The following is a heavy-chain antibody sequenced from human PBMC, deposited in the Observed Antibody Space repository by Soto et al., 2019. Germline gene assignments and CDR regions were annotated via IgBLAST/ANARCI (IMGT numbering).Heavy chain of an antibody. CDR1: GFTFSSYG. J-gene: IGHJ1*01. CDR3: AKESSSSWTQH. V-gene: IGHV3-30*18. D-gene: IGHD6-13*01. Sequence: QVQLVESGGGVVQPGRSLRLSCAASGFTFSSYGMHRVRQAPGKGLEWVAVISYDGSNKYYADSVKGRFTISRDNSKNTLYLEMNSLRAEDTAVYYCAKESSSSWTQHWGQGTLVTVSS. CDR2: ISYDGSNK.